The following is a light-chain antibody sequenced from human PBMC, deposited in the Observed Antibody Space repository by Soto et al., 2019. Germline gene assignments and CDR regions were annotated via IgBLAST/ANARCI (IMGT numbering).Light chain of an antibody. CDR3: QQYTNWPPIT. CDR2: GAS. CDR1: QSVSSN. Sequence: EMVMTQSPATLSVSPGERATLSFSASQSVSSNLAWYQQKPGQAPRLLIYGASTRATGIPARFSGSGSGTVFTLTISSLQSEDFAVYYCQQYTNWPPITFGQGTRLEIK. J-gene: IGKJ5*01. V-gene: IGKV3-15*01.